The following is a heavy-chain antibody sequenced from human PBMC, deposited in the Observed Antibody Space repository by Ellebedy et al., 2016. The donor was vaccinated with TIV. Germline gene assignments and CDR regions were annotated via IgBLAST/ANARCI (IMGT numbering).Heavy chain of an antibody. D-gene: IGHD4-17*01. Sequence: PGGSLRLSCAASGFTFSSYSMNWVRQAPGKGLEWVSSISSSSSYIYYADSVKGRFTISRDNAKNSLYLQMNSLRAEDTAVYYCARDHGYGDYALIWGQGTLVTVSS. CDR3: ARDHGYGDYALI. J-gene: IGHJ4*02. V-gene: IGHV3-21*01. CDR2: ISSSSSYI. CDR1: GFTFSSYS.